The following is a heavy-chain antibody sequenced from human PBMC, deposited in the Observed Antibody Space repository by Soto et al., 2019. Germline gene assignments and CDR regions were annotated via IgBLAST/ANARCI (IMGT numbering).Heavy chain of an antibody. CDR1: GYSFTSYG. Sequence: GASVKVSCKASGYSFTSYGISWVRQAPGQGLEWMGWISAYNGNTNYAQKLQGRVTMTTDTSTSTAYMELRSLRSDDTAVYYCARDYPEYSSSDPLDYGMDVWGQGTTVIVSS. D-gene: IGHD6-6*01. CDR3: ARDYPEYSSSDPLDYGMDV. V-gene: IGHV1-18*01. J-gene: IGHJ6*02. CDR2: ISAYNGNT.